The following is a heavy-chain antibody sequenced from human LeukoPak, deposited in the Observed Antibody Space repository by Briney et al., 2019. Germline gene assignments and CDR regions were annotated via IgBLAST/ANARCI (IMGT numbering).Heavy chain of an antibody. J-gene: IGHJ6*02. D-gene: IGHD3-22*01. CDR1: GFTFSSYS. Sequence: PGGSLRLSCTASGFTFSSYSMNWVRQAPGKGLEWVSYISSSSSTIYYADSVKGRFTISRHNSKNTLYLQMNSLRAEDTAVYYCARETYYYDSSGYSQSYGMDVWGQGTTVTVSS. CDR3: ARETYYYDSSGYSQSYGMDV. CDR2: ISSSSSTI. V-gene: IGHV3-48*01.